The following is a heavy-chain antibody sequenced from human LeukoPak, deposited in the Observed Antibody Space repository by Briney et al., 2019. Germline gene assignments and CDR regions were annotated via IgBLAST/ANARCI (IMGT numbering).Heavy chain of an antibody. CDR1: GGFISSSRYY. J-gene: IGHJ3*01. CDR3: ARETVADHAFDV. CDR2: IYYTGST. D-gene: IGHD4-23*01. Sequence: SETLSLTCTVSGGFISSSRYYWGWIRQPPGRGLEWIGTIYYTGSTYYNLSLETRVSTSVDTSKNQFSLNLTSMTAADTAVYYCARETVADHAFDVWGQGTKVTVSS. V-gene: IGHV4-39*07.